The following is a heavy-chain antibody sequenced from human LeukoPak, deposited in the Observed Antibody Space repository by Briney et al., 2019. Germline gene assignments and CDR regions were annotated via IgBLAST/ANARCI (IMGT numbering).Heavy chain of an antibody. V-gene: IGHV3-74*01. J-gene: IGHJ3*02. D-gene: IGHD3-22*01. CDR2: INSDGSST. Sequence: PGGSLRLSCAASGFTFSSYWMHWVRQAPGKGLVWVSRINSDGSSTSYADSVKGRFTISRDNAKSTLYLQMNSLRAEDTAVYYCASAITMTEYAFDIWGQGTMVTVSS. CDR3: ASAITMTEYAFDI. CDR1: GFTFSSYW.